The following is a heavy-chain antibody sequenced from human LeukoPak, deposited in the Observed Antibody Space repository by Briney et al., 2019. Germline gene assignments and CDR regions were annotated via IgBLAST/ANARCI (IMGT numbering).Heavy chain of an antibody. J-gene: IGHJ4*02. Sequence: PSETLSLTCAVYGGSFSGYYWSWIRQSPGKGLEWIGEISHSGSTSYNPPLKSRVTISVDTSKNQFSLKLSSVTAADTAVYYCASTRFRYYFDHWGQGTLVTVSS. CDR1: GGSFSGYY. CDR3: ASTRFRYYFDH. V-gene: IGHV4-34*01. D-gene: IGHD3-3*01. CDR2: ISHSGST.